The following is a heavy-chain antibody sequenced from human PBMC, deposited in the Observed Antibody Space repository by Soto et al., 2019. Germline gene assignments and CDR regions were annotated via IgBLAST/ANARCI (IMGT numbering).Heavy chain of an antibody. V-gene: IGHV5-51*01. CDR1: GYTFTNYW. CDR3: AASLFYYGMDV. J-gene: IGHJ6*01. Sequence: PGESLKISCKVSGYTFTNYWIGWLRQMPGKVLEWMGIIYPGDSDTKYNPSFQGQVTISADKSITTTYLRWTSLKASDTAIYYCAASLFYYGMDVWGQGTTVTVS. CDR2: IYPGDSDT.